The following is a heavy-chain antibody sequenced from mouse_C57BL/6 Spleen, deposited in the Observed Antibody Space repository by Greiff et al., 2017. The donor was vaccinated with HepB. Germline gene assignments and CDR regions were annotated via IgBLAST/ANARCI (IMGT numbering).Heavy chain of an antibody. CDR1: GYTFTSYG. CDR2: IYPRSGNT. Sequence: VKLQESGAELVRPGASVKLSCKASGYTFTSYGISWVKQRAGQGLEWIGEIYPRSGNTYYNEKFKGKATLTADKSSSTAYMELRSLTSEDSAVYFCARSSYGNYLYFDYWGQGTTLTVSS. V-gene: IGHV1-81*01. J-gene: IGHJ2*01. CDR3: ARSSYGNYLYFDY. D-gene: IGHD2-1*01.